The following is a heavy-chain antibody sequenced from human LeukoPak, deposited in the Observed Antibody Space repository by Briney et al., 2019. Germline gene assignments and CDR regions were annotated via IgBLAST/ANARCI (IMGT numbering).Heavy chain of an antibody. J-gene: IGHJ4*02. CDR1: GFTFSSYA. CDR3: AKDLTYYYDSSGYGFGY. Sequence: PGGSLRLSCAASGFTFSSYAMSWVRQAPGKGLEWVSAISGSGGSTYYADSVKGRFTIPRDNSKNTLYLQMNSLRAEDTAVYYCAKDLTYYYDSSGYGFGYWGQGTLVTVSS. V-gene: IGHV3-23*01. CDR2: ISGSGGST. D-gene: IGHD3-22*01.